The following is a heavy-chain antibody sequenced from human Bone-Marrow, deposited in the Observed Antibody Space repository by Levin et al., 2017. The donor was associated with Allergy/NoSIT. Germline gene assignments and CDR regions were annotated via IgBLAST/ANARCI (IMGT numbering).Heavy chain of an antibody. Sequence: GGSLRLSCAASGFTFSLYPMNWVRQAPGKGLEWVSSISTSSNYIFYADSVKGRFTISRDNAKNSLYLQLNSLRAEDTAVYYCARLDQLWGRGILVTVSS. D-gene: IGHD5-24*01. J-gene: IGHJ4*02. CDR1: GFTFSLYP. V-gene: IGHV3-21*01. CDR3: ARLDQL. CDR2: ISTSSNYI.